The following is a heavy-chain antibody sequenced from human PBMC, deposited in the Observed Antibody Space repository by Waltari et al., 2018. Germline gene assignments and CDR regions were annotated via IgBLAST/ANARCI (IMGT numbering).Heavy chain of an antibody. D-gene: IGHD3-22*01. CDR3: ARDGYFSGSGYLDF. CDR1: GNSISSDYG. V-gene: IGHV4-28*03. Sequence: QVQLQESGPGLMKPSETLSLTCAVSGNSISSDYGWAWVRQAPGKGLEWIGQIYGATSGTYYNPSLKSRVTVSKDTSKNQFSLKLTSVTAADTAVYFCARDGYFSGSGYLDFWGQGVLVTVSS. J-gene: IGHJ4*02. CDR2: IYGATSGT.